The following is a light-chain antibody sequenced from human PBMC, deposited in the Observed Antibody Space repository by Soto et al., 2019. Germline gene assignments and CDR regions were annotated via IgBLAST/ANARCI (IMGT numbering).Light chain of an antibody. CDR3: NSYTSSSTYV. CDR2: DVS. J-gene: IGLJ1*01. Sequence: TQPAPLTGAPGEWVTLSCTGTTRDVGRYNYVSWYQQHPGKAPKLIIYDVSNRPSGVSNRFSGSKSGNTASLTISGLQAEDEADYYCNSYTSSSTYVFGTGTKVTVL. V-gene: IGLV2-14*01. CDR1: TRDVGRYNY.